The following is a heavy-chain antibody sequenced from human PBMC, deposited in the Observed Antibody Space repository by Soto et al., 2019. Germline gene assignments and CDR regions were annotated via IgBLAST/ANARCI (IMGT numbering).Heavy chain of an antibody. CDR3: ASRSWRGQPHGMDV. D-gene: IGHD3-3*01. CDR1: GYSFTSYW. J-gene: IGHJ6*02. V-gene: IGHV5-10-1*01. CDR2: IDPSDSYT. Sequence: PGESVKISCKGSGYSFTSYWISWVRQMPWKGLEWMGRIDPSDSYTNYSPSFQGHVTISADKSISTAYLQWSSLKASDTAMYYCASRSWRGQPHGMDVWGQGTTVTVYS.